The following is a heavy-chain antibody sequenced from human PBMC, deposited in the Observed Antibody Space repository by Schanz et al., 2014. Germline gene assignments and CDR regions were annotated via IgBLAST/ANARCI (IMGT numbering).Heavy chain of an antibody. CDR2: IYFNGIT. V-gene: IGHV4-30-4*07. Sequence: QVQLQESGPGLVKPSQTLSLTCAVSGGSISSGGYSWSWIRQPPGKGLEWIGYIYFNGITYYKPSLKARLIIAVDKSKNQVSLKLRSVTAADTAVYYCARRSVSPSGNSYGYVVAWFDPWGQGTLVTVSS. J-gene: IGHJ5*02. CDR1: GGSISSGGYS. D-gene: IGHD5-18*01. CDR3: ARRSVSPSGNSYGYVVAWFDP.